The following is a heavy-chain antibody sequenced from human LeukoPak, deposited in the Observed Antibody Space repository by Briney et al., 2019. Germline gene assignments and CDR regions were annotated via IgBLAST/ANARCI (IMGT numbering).Heavy chain of an antibody. D-gene: IGHD2/OR15-2a*01. J-gene: IGHJ4*02. CDR2: ISYGGQNT. Sequence: GGSLRLSCAASGFTFSDYAMNWVRQAPGKGLEWVTGISYGGQNTFYADSVKGRFTISRDNAKNSLYLQMNSLRAEDTAVYYCARDRVIGVYWGQGTLVTVSS. CDR3: ARDRVIGVY. V-gene: IGHV3-21*01. CDR1: GFTFSDYA.